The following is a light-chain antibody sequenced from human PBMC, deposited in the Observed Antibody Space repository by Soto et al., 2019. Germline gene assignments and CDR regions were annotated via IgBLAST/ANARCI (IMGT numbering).Light chain of an antibody. Sequence: DIQMTQSPSTPSGSVEDRVSITCRASQSITGKLAWYQRKPGKAPDLLIYDASSLESGVPSRFSGSGYGTQFTLTVSSLQPDDFATYYCQQYYTYPWTFGQGTKVDI. J-gene: IGKJ1*01. CDR2: DAS. V-gene: IGKV1-5*01. CDR1: QSITGK. CDR3: QQYYTYPWT.